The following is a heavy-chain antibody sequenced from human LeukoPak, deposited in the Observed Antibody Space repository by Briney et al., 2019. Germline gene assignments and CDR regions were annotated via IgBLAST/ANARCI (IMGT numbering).Heavy chain of an antibody. CDR3: ARESITMVRGAHYYYYYMDV. CDR2: IYRSGRT. J-gene: IGHJ6*03. CDR1: GGSINSGSYY. Sequence: SQTLSLTCTVSGGSINSGSYYWSWIRQPAGKGLEWIGRIYRSGRTNYNPSLKSRVTISVDTSKNQFSLKLSSVTAADTAVYYCARESITMVRGAHYYYYYMDVWGKGTTVTISS. D-gene: IGHD3-10*01. V-gene: IGHV4-61*02.